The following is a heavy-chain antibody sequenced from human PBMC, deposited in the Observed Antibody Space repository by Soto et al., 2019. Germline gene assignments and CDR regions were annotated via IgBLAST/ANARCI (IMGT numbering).Heavy chain of an antibody. CDR3: ASHSYGYFPHYYHGMDV. Sequence: QVQLVQSGAEVKKPGSSVKVSCKASGGTFSSYASSWVRQAPGQGLEWMGGIIPIFGTANYAQKFQGRVTITGDESASTAYMELSSLRSGDTAVYYCASHSYGYFPHYYHGMDVWGQGTTVTVSS. V-gene: IGHV1-69*12. J-gene: IGHJ6*02. D-gene: IGHD5-18*01. CDR1: GGTFSSYA. CDR2: IIPIFGTA.